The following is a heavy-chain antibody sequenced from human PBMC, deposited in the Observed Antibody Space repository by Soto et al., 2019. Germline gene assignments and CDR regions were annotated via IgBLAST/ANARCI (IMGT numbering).Heavy chain of an antibody. V-gene: IGHV4-59*08. CDR1: GGSISSDY. D-gene: IGHD3-16*01. Sequence: QVQLQESGPGLVKPSETLSLTCTVSGGSISSDYWSWIRQPPEKGLERIGFIYYRGSINNNPSYESGVAISVDTSKNQFSLNLTSVTAADTAVYYCTRHWDWGSLGYWGQGTLVTVSS. CDR3: TRHWDWGSLGY. J-gene: IGHJ4*02. CDR2: IYYRGSI.